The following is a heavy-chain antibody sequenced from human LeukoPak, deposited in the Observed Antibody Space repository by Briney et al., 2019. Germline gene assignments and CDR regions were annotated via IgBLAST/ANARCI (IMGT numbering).Heavy chain of an antibody. CDR3: ARGHYGLEV. V-gene: IGHV3-7*05. J-gene: IGHJ6*02. CDR2: IKHDGSEQ. CDR1: GFTFSNAW. Sequence: PGGSLRLSCAASGFTFSNAWMSWVRQAPGKGLEWVASIKHDGSEQYYVDSVKGRLTISRDNARNSLNLQMDSLRAEDTAVYYCARGHYGLEVWGQGTTVTVSS.